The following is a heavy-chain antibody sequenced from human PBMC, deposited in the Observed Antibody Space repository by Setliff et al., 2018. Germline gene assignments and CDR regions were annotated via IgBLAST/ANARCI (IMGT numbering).Heavy chain of an antibody. V-gene: IGHV4-39*07. J-gene: IGHJ4*02. CDR1: GGSISSSSYY. CDR2: IYYSGST. CDR3: ARERMYYNFWSGYSDY. D-gene: IGHD3-3*01. Sequence: LSLTCTVSGGSISSSSYYWGWIRQPPGKGLEWIGSIYYSGSTYYNPSLKSRVTISVDTSKNQFSLKLSSVTAADTAVYYCARERMYYNFWSGYSDYWGQGTLVTVPQ.